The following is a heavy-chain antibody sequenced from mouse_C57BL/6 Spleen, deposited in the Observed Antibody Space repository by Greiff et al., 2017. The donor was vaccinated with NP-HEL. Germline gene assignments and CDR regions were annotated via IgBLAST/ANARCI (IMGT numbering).Heavy chain of an antibody. J-gene: IGHJ1*03. Sequence: VQLQQSGAELVRPGASVTLSCKASGYTFTDYEMHWVKQTPVHGLEWIGAIDPETGGTAYNQKFKGTARLTADKSSSTAYMELRSLTSEDSAVYYCTRPVYYGSSPRDFDVWGTGTTVTVSS. CDR1: GYTFTDYE. CDR3: TRPVYYGSSPRDFDV. V-gene: IGHV1-15*01. D-gene: IGHD1-1*01. CDR2: IDPETGGT.